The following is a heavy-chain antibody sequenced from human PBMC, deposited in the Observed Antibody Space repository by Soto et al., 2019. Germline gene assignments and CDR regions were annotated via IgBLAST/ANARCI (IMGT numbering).Heavy chain of an antibody. J-gene: IGHJ4*02. D-gene: IGHD2-21*02. CDR3: ARAWVVVTAPDY. CDR1: GYTFTSYA. Sequence: ASVKVSCKASGYTFTSYAMHWVRQAPGQRLEWMGWINAGNGNTKYSQNFQGRVTITRDTSASTAYMELSSLRSEDTAVYYCARAWVVVTAPDYWAQGTLVTVSS. CDR2: INAGNGNT. V-gene: IGHV1-3*01.